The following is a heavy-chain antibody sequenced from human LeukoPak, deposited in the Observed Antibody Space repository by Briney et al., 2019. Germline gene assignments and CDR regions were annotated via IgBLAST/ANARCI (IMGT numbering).Heavy chain of an antibody. CDR3: VRVLGYCSSGSCYYYDY. D-gene: IGHD2-15*01. J-gene: IGHJ4*02. CDR2: IYPGDSET. Sequence: GESLKISCEGAGYRFSSYWSGWGRQMPGKGLGWMGIIYPGDSETRYSPSFQGQVTISADKSISTAYLQWSSLKASDSAMYYCVRVLGYCSSGSCYYYDYWGQGTLVTVSS. CDR1: GYRFSSYW. V-gene: IGHV5-51*01.